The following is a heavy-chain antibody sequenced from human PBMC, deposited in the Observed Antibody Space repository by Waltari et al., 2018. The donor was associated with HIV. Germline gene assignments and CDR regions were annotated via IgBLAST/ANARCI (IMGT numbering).Heavy chain of an antibody. CDR2: INTNTGNP. D-gene: IGHD3-16*01. CDR3: ARPFGGYYYYGMDV. J-gene: IGHJ6*02. CDR1: GYTFTSYA. V-gene: IGHV7-4-1*01. Sequence: QVQLVQSGSELKKPGASVKGSCKASGYTFTSYARNWVRPAPGQGLEWMGWINTNTGNPTYAQGFTGRFVFSLDTSVSTAYLQICSLKAEDTAVYYCARPFGGYYYYGMDVWGQGTTVTVSS.